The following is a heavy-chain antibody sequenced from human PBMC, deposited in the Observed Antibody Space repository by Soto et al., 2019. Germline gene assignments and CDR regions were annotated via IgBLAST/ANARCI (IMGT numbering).Heavy chain of an antibody. V-gene: IGHV4-34*01. CDR1: GGSFSGYY. CDR2: INHSGST. CDR3: ASGLSRYYYYMDV. Sequence: SETLSLTCAVYGGSFSGYYWSWIRQPPGKGLEWIGEINHSGSTNYNPSLKSRVTISVDTSKNQFSLKLSSVTAADTAVYYCASGLSRYYYYMDVWGKGTTLTVSS. J-gene: IGHJ6*03.